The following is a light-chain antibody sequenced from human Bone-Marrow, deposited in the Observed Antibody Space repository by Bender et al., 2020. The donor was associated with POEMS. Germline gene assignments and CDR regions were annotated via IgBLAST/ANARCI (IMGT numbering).Light chain of an antibody. CDR3: QSGDSSGSSVV. V-gene: IGLV3-25*03. CDR2: TDT. CDR1: ELPKEY. J-gene: IGLJ2*01. Sequence: YEVTQPPSVSVSPGQTARITCSGDELPKEYVYWYQQKSGQAPVLVMITDTERPSGIPERFSGSISGTTATLTISDVQAEDEADYFCQSGDSSGSSVVFGGGTRLTVL.